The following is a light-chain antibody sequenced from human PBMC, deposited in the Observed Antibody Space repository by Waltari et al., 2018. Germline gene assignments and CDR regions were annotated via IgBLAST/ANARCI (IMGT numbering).Light chain of an antibody. V-gene: IGLV1-44*01. CDR1: SSNVGNNV. CDR2: RKD. J-gene: IGLJ3*02. Sequence: QSVLTQPPSASGAPGQRVTISCSGSSSNVGNNVVNWYQQIPGTAPKLLISRKDQRPSGVPDRFSGSKSGTSASLAISGLQSEDEGDYYCASWDDSPNGRWVFGGGTKLTVL. CDR3: ASWDDSPNGRWV.